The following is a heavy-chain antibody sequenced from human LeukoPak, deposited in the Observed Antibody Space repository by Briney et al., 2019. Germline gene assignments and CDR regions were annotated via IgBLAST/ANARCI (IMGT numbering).Heavy chain of an antibody. Sequence: SGGSLRLSCAASGFTFSSYGMHWVRQAPGKGLEWVAVISYDGSNKYYADSVKGRFTISRDNPKNTLYLQMNSPRAEDTAVYYCAKAGEMATIGYWGQGTLVTVSS. CDR2: ISYDGSNK. J-gene: IGHJ4*02. D-gene: IGHD5-24*01. CDR3: AKAGEMATIGY. CDR1: GFTFSSYG. V-gene: IGHV3-30*18.